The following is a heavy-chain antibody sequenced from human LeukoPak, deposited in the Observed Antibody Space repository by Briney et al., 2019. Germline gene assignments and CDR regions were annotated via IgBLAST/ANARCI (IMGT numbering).Heavy chain of an antibody. Sequence: QPGGSPRLSCAASGFGFSAHWMHWVRQAPGKGLMWVAQINGDATATNYAGSVKGRFTISRDNAKNTVHLQMSALTAEDTAVYYCARDKWWGASDHWGQGSLVTVSS. CDR3: ARDKWWGASDH. CDR2: INGDATAT. V-gene: IGHV3-74*01. CDR1: GFGFSAHW. J-gene: IGHJ4*02. D-gene: IGHD2-8*01.